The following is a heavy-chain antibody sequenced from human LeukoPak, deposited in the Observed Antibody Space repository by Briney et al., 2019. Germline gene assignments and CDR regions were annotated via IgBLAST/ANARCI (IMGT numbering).Heavy chain of an antibody. J-gene: IGHJ6*03. V-gene: IGHV1-18*01. Sequence: ASVKVSCKAFGYTFSNSGISWVRQAPGQGLEWMEWISTYSGTTNYAHNLQGRLTMTTDTSTSTAYMELRNLKSDDTAVYYCARSGGYYFYMDVWGKGTTVTVSS. CDR3: ARSGGYYFYMDV. D-gene: IGHD1-26*01. CDR2: ISTYSGTT. CDR1: GYTFSNSG.